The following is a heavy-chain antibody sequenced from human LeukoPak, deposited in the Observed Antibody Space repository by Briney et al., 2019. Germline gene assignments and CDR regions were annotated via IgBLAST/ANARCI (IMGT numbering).Heavy chain of an antibody. CDR3: AKGIYSGYESYFDF. D-gene: IGHD5-12*01. CDR2: ISASGGTI. J-gene: IGHJ4*02. Sequence: PGGSLRLSCEASGFTFSNYAMSWVRQAPGKGLEWVSGISASGGTIYYADSVKGRFTISRDNSKNTLYLRMHSLRVEHTAVYYCAKGIYSGYESYFDFWGQGTLVTVSS. CDR1: GFTFSNYA. V-gene: IGHV3-23*01.